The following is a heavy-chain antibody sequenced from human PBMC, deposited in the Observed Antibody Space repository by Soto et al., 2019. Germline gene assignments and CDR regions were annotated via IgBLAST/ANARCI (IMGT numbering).Heavy chain of an antibody. CDR2: INHSGST. CDR1: GGSFSGYY. CDR3: ARGFDDPWEYDYYYLDV. D-gene: IGHD1-26*01. J-gene: IGHJ6*03. V-gene: IGHV4-34*01. Sequence: QVQLQQCGAGLLKPSETLSLTCAVSGGSFSGYYWSWIRQPPGKGLEWSGAINHSGSTNYNPSLTSPVTISVDTSTNQLSRELSSVTAAYTAVYDCARGFDDPWEYDYYYLDVWGKGTTVTVSS.